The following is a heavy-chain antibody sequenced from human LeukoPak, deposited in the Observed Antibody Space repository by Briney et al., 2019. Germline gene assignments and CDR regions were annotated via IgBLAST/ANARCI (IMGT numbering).Heavy chain of an antibody. CDR2: ITGSGGHT. J-gene: IGHJ5*02. CDR3: AMDPNGDYIGATSFDT. V-gene: IGHV3-23*01. Sequence: GGSLRLSCAASGFTFTAYAMSWVRQDPRAGLEWVSGITGSGGHTVYADSVKGRFTISRDNSRNTLFLQMNSLRVDDTAVYYCAMDPNGDYIGATSFDTWGRGTLVTVSS. CDR1: GFTFTAYA. D-gene: IGHD4-17*01.